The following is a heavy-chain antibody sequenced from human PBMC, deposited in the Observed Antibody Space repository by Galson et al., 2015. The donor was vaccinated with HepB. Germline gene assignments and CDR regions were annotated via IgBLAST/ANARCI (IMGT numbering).Heavy chain of an antibody. CDR2: ISWNSGSI. Sequence: SLRLSCAASGFTFDDYAMHWVRQAPGKGLEWVSGISWNSGSIGYADSVKGRFTISRDNAKNSLYLQMNSLRAEDTALYYCARGTRDDGGAPYYFDYWGQGTLVTVSS. CDR3: ARGTRDDGGAPYYFDY. J-gene: IGHJ4*02. CDR1: GFTFDDYA. D-gene: IGHD4/OR15-4a*01. V-gene: IGHV3-9*01.